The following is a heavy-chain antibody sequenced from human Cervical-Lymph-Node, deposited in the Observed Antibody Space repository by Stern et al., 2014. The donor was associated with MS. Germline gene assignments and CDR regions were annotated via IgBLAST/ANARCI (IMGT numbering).Heavy chain of an antibody. D-gene: IGHD3-16*01. J-gene: IGHJ5*02. V-gene: IGHV3-9*01. CDR2: LGWNSEGR. Sequence: QLVESGGGMVQPGRSLRLSCEASGFKFDDFAMHWVRQAPGKGLEWVSGLGWNSEGRGYADSVQGRFTISRDNAKSSLYLQMNRLTAEDTALYYCAKADDYAAGIDAWGQGTLVVVSS. CDR3: AKADDYAAGIDA. CDR1: GFKFDDFA.